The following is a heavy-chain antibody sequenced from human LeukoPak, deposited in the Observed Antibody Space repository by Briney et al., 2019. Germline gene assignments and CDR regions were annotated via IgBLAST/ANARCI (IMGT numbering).Heavy chain of an antibody. D-gene: IGHD3-3*01. CDR1: GFTFSNHS. CDR3: ARMSGSRLPGY. V-gene: IGHV3-48*01. Sequence: GGSLRLSCAASGFTFSNHSMNWVRQAPGKGLEWISYISSRSSARYYAGSVKGRFIISRDDASNSLYLQMNSLRAEDTAIYYCARMSGSRLPGYWGQGALVTVSS. CDR2: ISSRSSAR. J-gene: IGHJ4*02.